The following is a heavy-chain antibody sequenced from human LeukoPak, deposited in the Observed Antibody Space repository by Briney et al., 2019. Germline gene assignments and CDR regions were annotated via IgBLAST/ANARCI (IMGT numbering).Heavy chain of an antibody. CDR1: GYTFTGYY. J-gene: IGHJ6*02. D-gene: IGHD3-10*01. Sequence: ASVKVSCKASGYTFTGYYMHWVRQAPGQGLEWMGWINPNSGGTNYAQKFQGRVTMTRDTSISTAYMELSSLRSEDTAVYYCASRYYYGSGSSTHYYGMDVWGQGTTVTVSS. CDR2: INPNSGGT. CDR3: ASRYYYGSGSSTHYYGMDV. V-gene: IGHV1-2*02.